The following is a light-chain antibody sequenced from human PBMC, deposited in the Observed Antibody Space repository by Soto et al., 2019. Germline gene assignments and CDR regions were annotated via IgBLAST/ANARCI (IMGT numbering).Light chain of an antibody. Sequence: EIVLTQSPATLSLSPGERATLSCRASQTVSSSLAWYQQKPGQAPRLLIYDTSTRATGIPARFSGSGSGTDFTLTISSLEPEDFAVYYCQQRSNWPPGFGQGTRLEIK. CDR1: QTVSSS. J-gene: IGKJ5*01. V-gene: IGKV3-11*01. CDR3: QQRSNWPPG. CDR2: DTS.